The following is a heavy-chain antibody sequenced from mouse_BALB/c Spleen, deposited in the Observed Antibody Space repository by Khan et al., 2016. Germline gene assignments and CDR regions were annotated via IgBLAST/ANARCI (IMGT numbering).Heavy chain of an antibody. Sequence: VQLQQPGPDLVKPSQSLSLTCTVTGYSITSDYSWHWIRQFPGNKLEWMAYIHYSGSTNYTPSLKSRISITRDTSKNPFFLQLSSVTTEDTVTYYCVFFGNCFDYWGQGTTLTVSS. CDR1: GYSITSDYS. J-gene: IGHJ2*01. CDR2: IHYSGST. D-gene: IGHD1-1*02. CDR3: VFFGNCFDY. V-gene: IGHV3-1*02.